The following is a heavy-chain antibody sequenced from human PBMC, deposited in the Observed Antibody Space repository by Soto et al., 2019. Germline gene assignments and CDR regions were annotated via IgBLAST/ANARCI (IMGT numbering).Heavy chain of an antibody. CDR2: ISSSGSTL. Sequence: PGESLKISCAASGFTFSDYYMSWIRQAPGKGLEWVSYISSSGSTLYYADSVKGRFTISRDNAKNSLYLQMNSLRAEDTAVYYCAGPYSSAYYYYGMDVWGQGTTVTVSS. CDR1: GFTFSDYY. D-gene: IGHD6-25*01. V-gene: IGHV3-11*01. J-gene: IGHJ6*02. CDR3: AGPYSSAYYYYGMDV.